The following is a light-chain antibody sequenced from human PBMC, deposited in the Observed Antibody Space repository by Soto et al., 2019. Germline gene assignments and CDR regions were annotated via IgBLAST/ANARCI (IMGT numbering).Light chain of an antibody. CDR3: QQYNNWPPIT. V-gene: IGKV3-11*01. CDR2: DAS. CDR1: QSVSSY. Sequence: EIVLTQSPATLSLSPGERATLSCRASQSVSSYLAWYQQKSGQAPRLLIYDASNRATGIPARFSGSGSGTEFTLTISSLQSEDFAVYYCQQYNNWPPITFGQGTRLEI. J-gene: IGKJ5*01.